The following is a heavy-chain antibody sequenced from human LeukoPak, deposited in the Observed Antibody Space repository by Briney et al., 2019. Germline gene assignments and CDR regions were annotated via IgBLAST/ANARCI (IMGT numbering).Heavy chain of an antibody. D-gene: IGHD3-22*01. CDR2: ISCDSRTQ. CDR3: ARGEMTIIGSFFDY. J-gene: IGHJ4*02. Sequence: GGPLSLSCASAGFTFNNFVMQLVRMTPGKGQELVIVISCDSRTQYYANTVKGRFTISRDESKNTLYLQTNSLRAEDTAVYYCARGEMTIIGSFFDYWGQGTLVSVYS. CDR1: GFTFNNFV. V-gene: IGHV3-30*03.